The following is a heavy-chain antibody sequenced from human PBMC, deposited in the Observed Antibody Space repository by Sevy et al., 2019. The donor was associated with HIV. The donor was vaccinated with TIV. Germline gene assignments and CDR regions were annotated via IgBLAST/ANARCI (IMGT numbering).Heavy chain of an antibody. CDR1: GFTFSSYG. CDR2: IWYDESNK. D-gene: IGHD3-10*01. Sequence: GGSLRLSCAVSGFTFSSYGMHWVRQAPGKGLEWVAGIWYDESNKYYADSVKGRFTISRDNSKNTLYLQMNSLRAEDKAVDLWWGGGELLSNCVFSWGLFDYWGQGTLVTVSS. V-gene: IGHV3-33*01. CDR3: WGGGELLSNCVFSWGLFDY. J-gene: IGHJ4*02.